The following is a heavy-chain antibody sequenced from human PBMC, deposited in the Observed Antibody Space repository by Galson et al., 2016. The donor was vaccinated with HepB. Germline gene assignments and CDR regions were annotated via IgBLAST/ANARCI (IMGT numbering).Heavy chain of an antibody. V-gene: IGHV3-66*01. CDR3: ARERGNAVLPGGLEDAYLDQ. CDR1: GFTVSTHY. Sequence: SLRLSCAASGFTVSTHYMTWARQAPGKGLEWVSVVYSGGEIFYADSVKGRFIISRDNSKSTLYLQMNSLRVEDTAVYYCARERGNAVLPGGLEDAYLDQWGQGNLVTVSS. D-gene: IGHD2-2*01. J-gene: IGHJ4*02. CDR2: VYSGGEI.